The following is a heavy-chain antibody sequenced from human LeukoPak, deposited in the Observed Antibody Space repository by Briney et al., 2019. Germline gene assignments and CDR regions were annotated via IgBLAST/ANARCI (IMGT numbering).Heavy chain of an antibody. CDR2: IYTSGST. J-gene: IGHJ4*02. CDR1: GGSISSGSYY. V-gene: IGHV4-61*02. D-gene: IGHD6-13*01. CDR3: ARDVVAAPGTWDY. Sequence: SETLSLTCTVSGGSISSGSYYWSRIRQPAGKGLEWIGRIYTSGSTNYNPSLKSRVTISVDTSKNQFSLKLSSVTAADTAVYYCARDVVAAPGTWDYWGQGTLVTVSS.